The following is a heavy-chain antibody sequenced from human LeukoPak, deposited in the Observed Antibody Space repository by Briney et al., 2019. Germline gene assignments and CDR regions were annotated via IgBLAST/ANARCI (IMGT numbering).Heavy chain of an antibody. CDR1: GVSISSGHYY. CDR2: VLYSGST. CDR3: ARHTIDTTLGGVPDYFDA. V-gene: IGHV4-39*07. Sequence: PSENLSLTCTVSGVSISSGHYYWAWIRQPPGRGLECIASVLYSGSTYYDPSFNGRVTLSVDTSKNQFSLRLSSVTAADTAIYYCARHTIDTTLGGVPDYFDAWGQGTPVTVSS. D-gene: IGHD3-16*01. J-gene: IGHJ5*02.